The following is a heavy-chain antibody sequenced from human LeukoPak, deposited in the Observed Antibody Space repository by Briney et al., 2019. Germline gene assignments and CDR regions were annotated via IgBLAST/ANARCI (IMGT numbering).Heavy chain of an antibody. CDR1: GFTFSSYV. D-gene: IGHD3-22*01. J-gene: IGHJ5*02. Sequence: GGSLRLSCAASGFTFSSYVMTWVRQGPGKGLEWVSSLSGSGGGTFYADSVKGRFTISRDNSKNTLYLQMISLRTEDTAVYYCARDKAGRNPWNRNYHYDSGGSLNHWGQGTLVTVSS. CDR3: ARDKAGRNPWNRNYHYDSGGSLNH. V-gene: IGHV3-23*01. CDR2: LSGSGGGT.